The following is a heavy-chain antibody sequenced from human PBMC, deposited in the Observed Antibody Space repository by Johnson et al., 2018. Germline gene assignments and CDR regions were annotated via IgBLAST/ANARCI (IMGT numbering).Heavy chain of an antibody. J-gene: IGHJ3*02. D-gene: IGHD3-22*01. V-gene: IGHV3-21*01. Sequence: EVQLLESGGGLVKPGGSLRLSCAASGFTFSSYSMNWVRQAPGKGLEWVSSIDSSSSYILYADSVKGRFTISRDNAQHSLYLQMDSLRAEDTAVYFCARSIVVSRGAFDIWGQGTVVTVSS. CDR3: ARSIVVSRGAFDI. CDR1: GFTFSSYS. CDR2: IDSSSSYI.